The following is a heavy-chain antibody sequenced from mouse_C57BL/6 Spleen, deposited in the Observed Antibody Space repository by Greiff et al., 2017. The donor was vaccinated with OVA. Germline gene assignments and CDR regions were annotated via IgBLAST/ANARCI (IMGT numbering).Heavy chain of an antibody. CDR3: ARTLYYDYDY. CDR2: IHPNSGST. CDR1: GYTFTSYW. Sequence: QVQLKQPGAELVKPGASVKLSCKASGYTFTSYWMHWVKQRPGQGLEWIGMIHPNSGSTNYNEKFKSKATLTVDKSSSTAYMQLSSLTSEDSAVYYCARTLYYDYDYWGQGTTLTVSS. J-gene: IGHJ2*01. V-gene: IGHV1-64*01. D-gene: IGHD2-4*01.